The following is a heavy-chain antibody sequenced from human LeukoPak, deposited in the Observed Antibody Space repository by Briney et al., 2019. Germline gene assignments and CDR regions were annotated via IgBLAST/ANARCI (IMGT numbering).Heavy chain of an antibody. V-gene: IGHV5-51*01. Sequence: GESLKISCQGSGYSFTSYWSGWVRQMPGKGLEWMGIIYPGDSNTRYSPSFQGQVTISADKSITTAYLQWSSLTASDTAMYYCARQGRHGYSGYDPGGYWGQGTLVTVSS. CDR1: GYSFTSYW. D-gene: IGHD5-12*01. CDR2: IYPGDSNT. J-gene: IGHJ4*02. CDR3: ARQGRHGYSGYDPGGY.